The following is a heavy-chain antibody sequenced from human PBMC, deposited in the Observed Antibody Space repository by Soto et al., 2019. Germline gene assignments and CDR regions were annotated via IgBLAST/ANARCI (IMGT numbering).Heavy chain of an antibody. Sequence: QVQLQESGPGLVKPSQTLSLTCTVSGGSISSGCYYWSWIRQHPGKVLEWIGYIYFSGRTYYNPSLNSRVTISVDTSKNQFSLKLSAVTAADTAVYYCARGRSSTSPDHSGYCGQGTLVTVSS. J-gene: IGHJ4*02. CDR1: GGSISSGCYY. CDR3: ARGRSSTSPDHSGY. CDR2: IYFSGRT. V-gene: IGHV4-31*03. D-gene: IGHD2-2*01.